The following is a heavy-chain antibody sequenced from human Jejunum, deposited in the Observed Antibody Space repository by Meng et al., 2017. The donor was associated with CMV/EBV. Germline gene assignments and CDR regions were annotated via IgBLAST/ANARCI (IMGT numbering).Heavy chain of an antibody. V-gene: IGHV3-74*01. D-gene: IGHD6-19*01. CDR2: IDGDETTT. CDR1: VFTFSPSW. CDR3: ARAVSGGSLADY. J-gene: IGHJ4*02. Sequence: CAFSVFTFSPSWLPWVRQAPGQGLVWVSRIDGDETTTGYADSVRGRFTISRDNAKNTLYLEMNSLRDDDTGVYYCARAVSGGSLADYWGQGTLVTVSS.